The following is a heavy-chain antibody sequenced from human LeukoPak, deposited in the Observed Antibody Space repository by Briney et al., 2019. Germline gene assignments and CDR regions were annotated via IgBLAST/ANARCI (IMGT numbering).Heavy chain of an antibody. D-gene: IGHD1-26*01. CDR1: GFTFSRYN. CDR3: ARDPYSGSYGNDYYYYMDV. CDR2: ITSSGTYI. Sequence: PGGSLTLSCAASGFTFSRYNMNWVRQAPGKGLEWVSSITSSGTYIYYADSVKGRFTISRDNARNSLYLQMNSLRAEDTAVYYCARDPYSGSYGNDYYYYMDVWGKGTTVTISS. V-gene: IGHV3-21*01. J-gene: IGHJ6*03.